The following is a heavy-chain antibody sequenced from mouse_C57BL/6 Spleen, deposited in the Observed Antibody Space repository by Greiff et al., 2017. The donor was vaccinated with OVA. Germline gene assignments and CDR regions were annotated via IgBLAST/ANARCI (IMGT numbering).Heavy chain of an antibody. CDR3: AKNWDDYAMDY. V-gene: IGHV3-6*01. J-gene: IGHJ4*01. D-gene: IGHD4-1*01. CDR1: GYSITSGYY. CDR2: ISYDGSN. Sequence: EVKLQESGPGLVKPSQSLSLTCSVTGYSITSGYYWNWIRQFPGNKLEWIGYISYDGSNNYNPSLKNRISITRDTSKNQFFLKLNSVTTEDTATYYCAKNWDDYAMDYWGQGTSVTVSS.